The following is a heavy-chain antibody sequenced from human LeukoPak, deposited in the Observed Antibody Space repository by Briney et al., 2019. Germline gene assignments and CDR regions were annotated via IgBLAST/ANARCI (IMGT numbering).Heavy chain of an antibody. Sequence: SATLSLTCTVSGGSISSNSYSWGWIRQPPGKGLEWIASMSYSGSTYYNPSLKSRVTISVDTSRNQFSLKLSSVTAADTAVYFCAGVPPSHYYYMNVWGKGTTVIISS. V-gene: IGHV4-39*07. J-gene: IGHJ6*03. CDR1: GGSISSNSYS. CDR2: MSYSGST. CDR3: AGVPPSHYYYMNV.